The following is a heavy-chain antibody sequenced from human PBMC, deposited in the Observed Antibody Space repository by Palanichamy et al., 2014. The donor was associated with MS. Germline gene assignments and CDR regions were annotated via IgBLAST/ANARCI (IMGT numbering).Heavy chain of an antibody. CDR1: GYTFTSYD. D-gene: IGHD6-19*01. CDR3: ATTGDYSSGWLDAFDI. Sequence: QVQLVQSGAEVKKPGASVKVSCKASGYTFTSYDINWVRQATGQGLEWMGWMNPNSGNTGYAQKFQGRVTMTRNTSISTAYMELSSLRSEDTAVYYCATTGDYSSGWLDAFDIWGQGTMVTVSS. CDR2: MNPNSGNT. V-gene: IGHV1-8*01. J-gene: IGHJ3*02.